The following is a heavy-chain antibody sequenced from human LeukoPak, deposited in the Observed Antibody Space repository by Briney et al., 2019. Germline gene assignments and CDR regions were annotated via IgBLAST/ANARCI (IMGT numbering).Heavy chain of an antibody. CDR1: GYSFTSYW. Sequence: GESLKISCKGSGYSFTSYWIGWVRQMPGKGLEWMGIIYPGDSDTRYSPSFQGQVTISADKSISTAYLQWSSLKASDTAMYYCAKDLGYSSSWPPDAFDIWGQGTMVTVSS. D-gene: IGHD6-13*01. CDR3: AKDLGYSSSWPPDAFDI. V-gene: IGHV5-51*01. J-gene: IGHJ3*02. CDR2: IYPGDSDT.